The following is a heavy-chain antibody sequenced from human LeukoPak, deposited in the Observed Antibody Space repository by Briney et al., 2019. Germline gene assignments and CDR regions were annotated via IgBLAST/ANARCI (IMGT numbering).Heavy chain of an antibody. Sequence: GGSLRLSCAASGFTFTNYVIGWVRQAQGKGLEWVSAISENGGAADYADSVRGRFTISRDNSQNTLYQQTNSLRAEDTAVYYCAKRTGVTELHFDHWGQGTLVTVSS. V-gene: IGHV3-23*01. J-gene: IGHJ4*02. CDR3: AKRTGVTELHFDH. CDR1: GFTFTNYV. CDR2: ISENGGAA. D-gene: IGHD1-7*01.